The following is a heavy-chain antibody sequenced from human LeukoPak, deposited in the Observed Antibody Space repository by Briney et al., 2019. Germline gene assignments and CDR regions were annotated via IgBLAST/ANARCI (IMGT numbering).Heavy chain of an antibody. V-gene: IGHV1-18*01. Sequence: ASVKVSCKASGYTFTSYGISWVRQAPGQGLEWMGWISAYNGNTNYAQKLQGRVTMTTDTSTSTAYMELRSLRSDDTAVYYCARDESSGSYYNYYYYYGMDVWGQGTTVTVSS. CDR2: ISAYNGNT. CDR1: GYTFTSYG. CDR3: ARDESSGSYYNYYYYYGMDV. D-gene: IGHD3-10*01. J-gene: IGHJ6*02.